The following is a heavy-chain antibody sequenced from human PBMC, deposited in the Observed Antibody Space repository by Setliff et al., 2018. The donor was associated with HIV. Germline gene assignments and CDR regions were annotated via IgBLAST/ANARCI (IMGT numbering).Heavy chain of an antibody. J-gene: IGHJ4*02. CDR2: ISAYSGDT. D-gene: IGHD4-17*01. Sequence: ASVKVSCKVSGDTFRNYAINWVRQAPGQGLEWMGWISAYSGDTNYAQKFQGRLTMTTDTSTSTAYMELRSLRSHDTAMYYCARPGGSYGDYGWYLRFWGQGTLVTVSS. CDR3: ARPGGSYGDYGWYLRF. V-gene: IGHV1-18*01. CDR1: GDTFRNYA.